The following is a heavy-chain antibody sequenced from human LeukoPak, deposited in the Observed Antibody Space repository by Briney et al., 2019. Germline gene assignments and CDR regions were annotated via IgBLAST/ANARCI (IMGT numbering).Heavy chain of an antibody. V-gene: IGHV4-4*09. Sequence: SETLSLTCTVSGGSLSGNYWSWIRQPPGQGLEWIAYIHSSGYTNYNPSLMSRVTKSIDTSKNQFSLRVTSVTAADTAMYYCAQRQGPTSGSYDYFDPWGQGTLVTVSS. CDR3: AQRQGPTSGSYDYFDP. CDR1: GGSLSGNY. CDR2: IHSSGYT. D-gene: IGHD1-26*01. J-gene: IGHJ5*02.